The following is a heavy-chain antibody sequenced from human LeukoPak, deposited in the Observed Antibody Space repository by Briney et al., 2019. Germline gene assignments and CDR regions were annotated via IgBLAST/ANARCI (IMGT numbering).Heavy chain of an antibody. Sequence: GGSLRLSCAASKFTFSSYGMHWVRQAPGKGLEWVAVISYDGSNKYYADSVKGRFTTSRDNSKNTLYLQMNSLRAEDTAVYYCAKDSEPLRPQSGAMVDYWGQGTLVTVSS. CDR3: AKDSEPLRPQSGAMVDY. D-gene: IGHD5-18*01. J-gene: IGHJ4*02. V-gene: IGHV3-30*18. CDR2: ISYDGSNK. CDR1: KFTFSSYG.